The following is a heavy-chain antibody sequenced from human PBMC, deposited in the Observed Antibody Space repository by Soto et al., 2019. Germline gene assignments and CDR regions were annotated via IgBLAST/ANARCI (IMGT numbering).Heavy chain of an antibody. V-gene: IGHV4-31*03. CDR1: GGSISSGGYY. J-gene: IGHJ4*02. Sequence: QVKLQESGPGLVKPSETLSLTCSVSGGSISSGGYYWTWIRQHPERRLEWIGFIYYSGNTVLNPSLTSRATISSDTSNNEFSLTLTSLTAADTAVYFWARASGGAVADFDYWGQGTLVTVSS. CDR3: ARASGGAVADFDY. D-gene: IGHD6-19*01. CDR2: IYYSGNT.